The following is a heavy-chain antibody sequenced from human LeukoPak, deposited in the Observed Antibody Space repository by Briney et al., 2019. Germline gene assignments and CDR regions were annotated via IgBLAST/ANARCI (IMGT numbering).Heavy chain of an antibody. V-gene: IGHV2-26*01. Sequence: TESGPTLVNPTETHTLTCTVSGFSRSNARMGVSWIRQPPGKALEWLAHIFSDDEKSCSTSLKSRLTISKDTSKSQVVLTVTNMDPVDTATYYCARIRGWQWPFIDYWGQGTLVAVSS. CDR2: IFSDDEK. CDR1: GFSRSNARMG. CDR3: ARIRGWQWPFIDY. J-gene: IGHJ4*02. D-gene: IGHD6-19*01.